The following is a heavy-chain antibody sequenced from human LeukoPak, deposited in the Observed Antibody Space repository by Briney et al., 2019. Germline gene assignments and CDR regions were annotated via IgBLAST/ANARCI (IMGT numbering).Heavy chain of an antibody. Sequence: GGSLRLSCAASGFTVSSNYMSWVRQAPGKGLEWVSVIYSDGSTYYADSVKGRFTISRDNSKNTLYPQMNSLRAEDTAVYYCARDHLLWFGELLGYYYYGMDVWGQGTTVTVSS. D-gene: IGHD3-10*01. J-gene: IGHJ6*02. CDR2: IYSDGST. V-gene: IGHV3-66*02. CDR1: GFTVSSNY. CDR3: ARDHLLWFGELLGYYYYGMDV.